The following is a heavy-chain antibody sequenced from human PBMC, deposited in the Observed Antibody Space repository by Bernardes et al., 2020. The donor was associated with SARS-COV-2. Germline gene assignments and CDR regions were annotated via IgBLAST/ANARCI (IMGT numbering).Heavy chain of an antibody. V-gene: IGHV4-59*08. CDR3: ARHVSGTTGPRMDV. Sequence: LSLTCTVSGGSISSYYWSWIRQPPGKGLEWIGYIYYSGSTNYNPSLKSRVTISVDTSKNQFSLKLSSVTAADTAVYYCARHVSGTTGPRMDVWGQGTTVTVSS. CDR1: GGSISSYY. CDR2: IYYSGST. J-gene: IGHJ6*02. D-gene: IGHD1-1*01.